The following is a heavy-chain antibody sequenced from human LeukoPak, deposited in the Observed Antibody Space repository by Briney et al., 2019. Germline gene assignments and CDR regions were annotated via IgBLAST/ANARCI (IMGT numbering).Heavy chain of an antibody. CDR3: ASLERNYDILTGYFGYYFDY. CDR2: IYHSGST. J-gene: IGHJ4*02. V-gene: IGHV4-38-2*02. D-gene: IGHD3-9*01. Sequence: SETLSLTCTVSGYSISSGYYWGWIRQPPGKGLEWIGSIYHSGSTYYNPSLKSRVTISVDTSKNQFSLKLSSVTAADTAVYYCASLERNYDILTGYFGYYFDYWGQGTLVTVSS. CDR1: GYSISSGYY.